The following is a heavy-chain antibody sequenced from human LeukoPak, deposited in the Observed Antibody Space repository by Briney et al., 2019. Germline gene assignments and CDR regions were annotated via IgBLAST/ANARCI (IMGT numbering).Heavy chain of an antibody. Sequence: GASVKVSCKASGYTFTSYVINWVRQATGQGLAGMGWMNPNSGNTGYAQKFQGRVTMTRDTAKSTVYMELSSLRSEDTAVYYCARDARYYGSGSYYHHWGQGTLVTVSS. CDR2: MNPNSGNT. CDR1: GYTFTSYV. J-gene: IGHJ5*02. V-gene: IGHV1-8*01. CDR3: ARDARYYGSGSYYHH. D-gene: IGHD3-10*01.